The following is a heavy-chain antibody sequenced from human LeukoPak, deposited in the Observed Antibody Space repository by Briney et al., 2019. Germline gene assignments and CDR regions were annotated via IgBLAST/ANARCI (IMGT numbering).Heavy chain of an antibody. CDR3: ASISDLLYYFDS. V-gene: IGHV3-66*01. J-gene: IGHJ4*02. CDR2: LYTGGNT. CDR1: GFLVSDNY. Sequence: GGSLRLSCAASGFLVSDNYMHWLRQAPGKGLEWVSVLYTGGNTHYADSVKGRFTLSRDNSKNTVYLQMNSLRVEDTAMYYCASISDLLYYFDSWGQGTLVTVSS.